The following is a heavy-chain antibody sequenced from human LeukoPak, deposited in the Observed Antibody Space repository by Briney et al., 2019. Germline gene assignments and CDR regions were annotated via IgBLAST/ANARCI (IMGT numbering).Heavy chain of an antibody. Sequence: PGGSLRRSCAASGFTFSSYWMHWVRQAPGKGLVWVSRLNSDGSSTGYADSVKGRFTISRDNAKNTLYLQMNSLRAEDTAVYYCVRDLRYCSSTSCYDPCFDYWGQGTLVTVSS. CDR2: LNSDGSST. CDR1: GFTFSSYW. V-gene: IGHV3-74*01. CDR3: VRDLRYCSSTSCYDPCFDY. D-gene: IGHD2-2*01. J-gene: IGHJ4*02.